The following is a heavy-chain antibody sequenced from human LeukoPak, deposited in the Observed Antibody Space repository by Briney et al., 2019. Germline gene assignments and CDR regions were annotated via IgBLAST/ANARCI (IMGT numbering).Heavy chain of an antibody. CDR1: GFASSSYW. D-gene: IGHD6-19*01. J-gene: IGHJ4*02. CDR3: ARDRGSSGWYEFDY. V-gene: IGHV3-7*01. CDR2: IKQDGSEK. Sequence: GGSLRLSCAASGFASSSYWMSWVRQAPGKGLECVANIKQDGSEKYYVDSVKGRFTISRDNAKNSLYLQMNSLRAEDTAVYYCARDRGSSGWYEFDYWGQGTLVTVSS.